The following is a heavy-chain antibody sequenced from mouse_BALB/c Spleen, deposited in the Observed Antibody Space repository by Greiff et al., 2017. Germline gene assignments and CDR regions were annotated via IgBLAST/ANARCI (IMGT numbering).Heavy chain of an antibody. Sequence: QVQLQQSGAELVRPGSSVKISCKASGYAFSSYWMNWVKQRPGQGLEWIGQIYPGDGDTNYNGKFKGKATLTADKSSSTAYMQLSSLTSEDSAVYFCARRLYYGYAGDYFDYWGQGTTLTVSS. J-gene: IGHJ2*01. CDR2: IYPGDGDT. CDR3: ARRLYYGYAGDYFDY. V-gene: IGHV1-80*01. D-gene: IGHD2-2*01. CDR1: GYAFSSYW.